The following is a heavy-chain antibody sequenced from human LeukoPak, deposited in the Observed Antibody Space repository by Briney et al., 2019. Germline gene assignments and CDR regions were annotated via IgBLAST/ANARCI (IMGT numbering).Heavy chain of an antibody. CDR3: AKGKLYGGNSYYFDY. D-gene: IGHD4-23*01. Sequence: XASGFTFSSYXXXXVRQXPGKGXXXXAXISYDGSNKYYADSVKGRFTISRDNSKNTLYLQMNSLRTEDTAVYYCAKGKLYGGNSYYFDYWGQGTLVTVSS. CDR2: ISYDGSNK. J-gene: IGHJ4*02. V-gene: IGHV3-30*18. CDR1: GFTFSSYX.